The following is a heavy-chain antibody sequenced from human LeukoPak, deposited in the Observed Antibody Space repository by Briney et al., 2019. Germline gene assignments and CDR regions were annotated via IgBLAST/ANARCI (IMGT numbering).Heavy chain of an antibody. CDR3: ASNGDYWDAFDI. Sequence: SETLSLTCTVSGDSISSYYWSWIRQPAGKGLEWIGRIYTSGSTNYNPSLKSRVTMSVDTSKNQFSLKLSSVTAADTAVYYCASNGDYWDAFDIWGQGTMVTVSS. CDR1: GDSISSYY. V-gene: IGHV4-4*07. D-gene: IGHD4-17*01. CDR2: IYTSGST. J-gene: IGHJ3*02.